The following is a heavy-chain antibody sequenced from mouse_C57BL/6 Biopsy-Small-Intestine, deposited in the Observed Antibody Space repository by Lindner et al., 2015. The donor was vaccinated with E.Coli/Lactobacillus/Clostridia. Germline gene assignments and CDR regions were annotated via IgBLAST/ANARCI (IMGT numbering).Heavy chain of an antibody. CDR3: ARGVTTAYYFDY. Sequence: VQLQESGGGLVKPGGSLKLSCAASGFTFSDFGMHWVRQAPEKGLEWVAYISSDSSTIYYADTVKGRFTISRDNAKNTLFLQMTSLRSEDTAMYYCARGVTTAYYFDYWGQGTTLTVSS. V-gene: IGHV5-17*01. J-gene: IGHJ2*01. D-gene: IGHD1-2*01. CDR2: ISSDSSTI. CDR1: GFTFSDFG.